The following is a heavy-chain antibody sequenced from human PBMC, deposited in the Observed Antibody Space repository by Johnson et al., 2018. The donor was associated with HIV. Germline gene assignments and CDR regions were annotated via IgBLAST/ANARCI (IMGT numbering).Heavy chain of an antibody. CDR3: AKDINLEDAFDI. J-gene: IGHJ3*02. V-gene: IGHV3-33*03. Sequence: QVQLVESGGGVVQPGRSLRLSCAASGFTFSSYGMHWVRQAPGKGLAWVAVIWYDGSNKYYADSVKGRFTIYRDNAKKSLYLQMNSLRPEDTALYYCAKDINLEDAFDIWGQGTMVTVSS. CDR2: IWYDGSNK. CDR1: GFTFSSYG.